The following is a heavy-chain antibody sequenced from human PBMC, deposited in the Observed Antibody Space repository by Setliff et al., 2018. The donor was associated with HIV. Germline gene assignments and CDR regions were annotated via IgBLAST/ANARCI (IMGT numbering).Heavy chain of an antibody. V-gene: IGHV4-30-2*01. J-gene: IGHJ4*03. CDR3: ARAPLEYSGYDYLRYLDY. D-gene: IGHD5-12*01. Sequence: PSETLSLTCDVSGGSISSGGYSWSWIRQPPGKGLEWIGYIYHRGSTYYNPSLKSRVTISVDRSKNQFSLKLSSVTAADTAVYYCARAPLEYSGYDYLRYLDYWGQGTMVTVSS. CDR1: GGSISSGGYS. CDR2: IYHRGST.